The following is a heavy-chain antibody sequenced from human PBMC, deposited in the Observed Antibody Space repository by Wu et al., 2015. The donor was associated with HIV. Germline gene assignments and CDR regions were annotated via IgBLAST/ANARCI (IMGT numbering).Heavy chain of an antibody. J-gene: IGHJ4*02. V-gene: IGHV1-69*05. Sequence: QVQLLQSGAEVKNPGSSVRVSCKASGATFTSYALSWVRQAPGQGLEWMGGINPLFRTADYAQKFQGRLTTTTDESTNTAYMALSSLTFDDTAVYYCARAAYDRSGYPAHFDHWGQGTLATVSS. CDR2: INPLFRTA. CDR3: ARAAYDRSGYPAHFDH. D-gene: IGHD3-22*01. CDR1: GATFTSYA.